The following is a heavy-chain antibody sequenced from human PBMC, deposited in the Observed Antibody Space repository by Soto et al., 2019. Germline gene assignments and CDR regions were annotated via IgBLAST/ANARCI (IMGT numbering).Heavy chain of an antibody. D-gene: IGHD2-15*01. V-gene: IGHV5-51*01. J-gene: IGHJ1*01. Sequence: PGESLKISCKGSGYSFTSYWIGWVRQMPGKGLEWMGIIYPGDSDTRYSPSFQGQVTISADKSISTAYLQWSSLKASDTAMYYCAREAPYCSGGSCYYQHSGQGTLVTVSS. CDR1: GYSFTSYW. CDR3: AREAPYCSGGSCYYQH. CDR2: IYPGDSDT.